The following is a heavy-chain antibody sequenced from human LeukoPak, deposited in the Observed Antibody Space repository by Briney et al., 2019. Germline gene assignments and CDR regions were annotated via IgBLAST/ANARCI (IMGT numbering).Heavy chain of an antibody. Sequence: GGSLRLSCAASGFIFNNYGLIWVRQAPGKGLQWVSAISNDGGGTTYADFVKGRFTISRDNSKNTLFLQVSSLRAEDTALYYCAKGGSGYFADLWGQGTLVTVSS. J-gene: IGHJ5*02. CDR3: AKGGSGYFADL. CDR2: ISNDGGGT. CDR1: GFIFNNYG. D-gene: IGHD3-22*01. V-gene: IGHV3-23*01.